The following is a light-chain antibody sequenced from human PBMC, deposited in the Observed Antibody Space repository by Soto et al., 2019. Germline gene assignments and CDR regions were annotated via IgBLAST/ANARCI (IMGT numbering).Light chain of an antibody. CDR2: EGS. J-gene: IGLJ1*01. V-gene: IGLV2-23*01. CDR3: CSYAGSRTYV. CDR1: SSDVGSYTL. Sequence: QSALTQPASVSGSPGQSITISCTGTSSDVGSYTLVSWYQQHPGKAPKLMIYEGSKRPSGVSNRFSGSKSGNTASLTISGLQAEDEAYYYCCSYAGSRTYVFGTGTKLTVL.